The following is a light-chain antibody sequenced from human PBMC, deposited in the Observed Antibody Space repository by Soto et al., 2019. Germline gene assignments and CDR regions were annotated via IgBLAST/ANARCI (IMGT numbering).Light chain of an antibody. V-gene: IGKV3-20*01. CDR2: GAS. CDR3: QHYGGSLLT. Sequence: EIVLTQSPATLSLSPGERATLSCRASQSVSSYLAWYQQKPGQAPRLLMYGASTRATGIPDRFSGSGSGTDFTLTISGLEPEDFAMYFCQHYGGSLLTFGGGTKVDIK. J-gene: IGKJ4*01. CDR1: QSVSSY.